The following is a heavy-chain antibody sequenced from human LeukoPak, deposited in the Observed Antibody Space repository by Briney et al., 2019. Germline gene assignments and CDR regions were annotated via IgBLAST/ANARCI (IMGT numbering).Heavy chain of an antibody. CDR2: IRSKAYGGTT. V-gene: IGHV3-49*03. J-gene: IGHJ4*02. CDR1: GFTFGVYA. Sequence: GGSLRLSCTASGFTFGVYAMSWFRQAPGKGLEWVGFIRSKAYGGTTEYAASVKGRFTISRDDSKSIAYLQMNSLKTEDTAVYYCAPQYYDSSGYPYWGQGTLVTVSS. CDR3: APQYYDSSGYPY. D-gene: IGHD3-22*01.